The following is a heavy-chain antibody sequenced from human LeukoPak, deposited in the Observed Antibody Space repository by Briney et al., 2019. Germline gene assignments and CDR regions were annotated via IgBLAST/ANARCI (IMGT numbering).Heavy chain of an antibody. Sequence: ASVKVSCKASGYTFTSYAMNWVRQAPGQGLEWMGWINTNTGNPTYAQGFTGRFVSSLDTSVSTAYLQISSLKAEDTAVYYCARGLVGYDFWSGYSSPFDYWGQGTLVTVSS. CDR2: INTNTGNP. V-gene: IGHV7-4-1*02. CDR3: ARGLVGYDFWSGYSSPFDY. J-gene: IGHJ4*02. D-gene: IGHD3-3*01. CDR1: GYTFTSYA.